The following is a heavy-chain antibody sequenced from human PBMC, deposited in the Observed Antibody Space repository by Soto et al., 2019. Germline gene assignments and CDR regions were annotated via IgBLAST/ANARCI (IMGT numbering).Heavy chain of an antibody. CDR2: ITDKGGST. CDR3: ANEVYGAARGGMDV. J-gene: IGHJ6*02. Sequence: EVQLVESGGGLVQPGGSLRLSCAASGFTFRNNVMNWVRQAAGRGLEWVSAITDKGGSTYYADSVKGRCTISRDNTKNTLYLQMNSLRAEDTAVYYCANEVYGAARGGMDVWGQGTTVTVSS. D-gene: IGHD3-10*01. V-gene: IGHV3-23*04. CDR1: GFTFRNNV.